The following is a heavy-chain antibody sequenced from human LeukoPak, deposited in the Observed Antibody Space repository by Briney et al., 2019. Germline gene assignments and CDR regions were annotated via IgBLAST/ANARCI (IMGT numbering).Heavy chain of an antibody. J-gene: IGHJ2*01. D-gene: IGHD5-12*01. CDR3: AREYNWYFDL. Sequence: GGSLRLSCAASGFTFSSYGMHWVRQAPGKGLEWVAVIWYDGSNKYYADSVKGRFTISRDNSKNALYLQMNSLRAEDTAVYYCAREYNWYFDLWGRGTLVTVSS. V-gene: IGHV3-33*01. CDR2: IWYDGSNK. CDR1: GFTFSSYG.